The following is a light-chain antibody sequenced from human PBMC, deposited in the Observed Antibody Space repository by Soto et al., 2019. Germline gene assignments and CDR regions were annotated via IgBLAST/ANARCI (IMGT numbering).Light chain of an antibody. CDR2: GAS. V-gene: IGKV3-15*01. Sequence: EIVMTQSPATLSVSAGERVTLSCRASQSISSSLAWYQQKPGQAPSLLFYGASTRASGVPARFSGSGSGTEFTLTISSLQSEDFAVFYCYQYNGWPRTFGQGTKVEI. J-gene: IGKJ1*01. CDR1: QSISSS. CDR3: YQYNGWPRT.